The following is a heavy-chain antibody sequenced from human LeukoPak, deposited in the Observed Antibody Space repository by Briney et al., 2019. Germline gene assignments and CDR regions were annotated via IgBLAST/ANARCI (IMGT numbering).Heavy chain of an antibody. Sequence: GGSLRLSCAASGFTFSSYAMSWVRQAPGKGLEWVSAISGSGGSTYYADSVKGRFTISRDNSKNTLYLQMNSLRAEDTAVYYCAKEGHYYDSSGYRGVLYDFDYWGQGTLVTVSS. J-gene: IGHJ4*02. D-gene: IGHD3-22*01. V-gene: IGHV3-23*01. CDR2: ISGSGGST. CDR1: GFTFSSYA. CDR3: AKEGHYYDSSGYRGVLYDFDY.